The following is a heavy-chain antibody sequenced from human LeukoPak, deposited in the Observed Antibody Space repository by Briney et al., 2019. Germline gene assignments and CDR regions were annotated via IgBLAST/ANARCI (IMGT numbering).Heavy chain of an antibody. D-gene: IGHD7-27*01. Sequence: PGGSLRLSCAASGFTFSSYAMHWVRQAPGKGLEWVAVISYDGSNKYYADSVKGRFTISRDNSKNTLYLQMNSLRAEDTAVYYCARGLKLGLVVDAFDIWGQGTMVTVSS. V-gene: IGHV3-30-3*01. CDR2: ISYDGSNK. CDR1: GFTFSSYA. CDR3: ARGLKLGLVVDAFDI. J-gene: IGHJ3*02.